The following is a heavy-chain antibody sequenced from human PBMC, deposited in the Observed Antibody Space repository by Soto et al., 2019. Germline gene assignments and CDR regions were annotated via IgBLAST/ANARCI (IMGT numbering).Heavy chain of an antibody. D-gene: IGHD4-17*01. J-gene: IGHJ4*02. CDR3: ARLGNGDYRGNFDY. V-gene: IGHV4-39*01. Sequence: QLQLQESGPGLVKPSETLSLTCTVSGGSISGSSYYWGWIRQPPGKGLEWIGSIYYSGSTYYNPSLKSRVTISVDTSKNQFSLKLSSVTAADTAVYYCARLGNGDYRGNFDYWGQGTLVTVSS. CDR1: GGSISGSSYY. CDR2: IYYSGST.